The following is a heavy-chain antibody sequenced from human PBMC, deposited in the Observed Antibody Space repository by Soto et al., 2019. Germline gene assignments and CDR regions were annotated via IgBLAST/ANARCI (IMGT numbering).Heavy chain of an antibody. CDR3: ARGFAGVTIFGVVVDY. CDR1: GFTFSSYS. J-gene: IGHJ4*02. CDR2: ISSSSSTI. Sequence: PGGSLRLSCAASGFTFSSYSMNWVRQAPGKGLEWVSYISSSSSTIYYADSVKGRFTISRDNAKNSLYLQMNSLRDEDTAVYYCARGFAGVTIFGVVVDYWGQGTLVTVSS. D-gene: IGHD3-3*01. V-gene: IGHV3-48*02.